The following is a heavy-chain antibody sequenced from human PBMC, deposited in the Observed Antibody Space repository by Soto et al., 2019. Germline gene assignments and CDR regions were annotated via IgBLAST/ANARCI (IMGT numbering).Heavy chain of an antibody. V-gene: IGHV3-30*18. CDR2: ISYDGSNK. D-gene: IGHD3-22*01. J-gene: IGHJ4*02. CDR3: AKGITYYYDSSGYYSVDY. CDR1: GFTFSSYG. Sequence: QVQLVESGGGVVQPGRSVRLSCAASGFTFSSYGMHWVRQAPGKGLEWVAVISYDGSNKYYADSVKGRFTISRDNSKNTLYLQMNSLRAEDTAVYYCAKGITYYYDSSGYYSVDYWGQGTLVTVSS.